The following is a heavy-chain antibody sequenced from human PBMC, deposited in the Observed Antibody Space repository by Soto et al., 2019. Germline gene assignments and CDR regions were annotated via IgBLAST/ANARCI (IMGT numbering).Heavy chain of an antibody. D-gene: IGHD3-22*01. CDR1: GFTFSSYA. V-gene: IGHV3-30-3*01. CDR3: ARDGFGYYDSSGYLGPDY. J-gene: IGHJ4*02. Sequence: GGSLRLSCAASGFTFSSYAMHWVRQAPGKGLEWVAVISYDGSNKYYADSVKGRFTISRDNSKNTLYLQMNSLRAEDTAVYYCARDGFGYYDSSGYLGPDYCGQGTLVTVSS. CDR2: ISYDGSNK.